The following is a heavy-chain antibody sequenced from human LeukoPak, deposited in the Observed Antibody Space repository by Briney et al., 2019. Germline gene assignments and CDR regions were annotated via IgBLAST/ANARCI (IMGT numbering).Heavy chain of an antibody. CDR2: INPNSGGT. D-gene: IGHD2-2*02. V-gene: IGHV1-2*02. J-gene: IGHJ5*02. CDR3: ARDLCSSTSCYTPGFNWFDP. CDR1: GYTFTGYY. Sequence: ASVKVSCKASGYTFTGYYMHWVRQAPGQGLEWMGWINPNSGGTNYAQKFQGRVTMTRDTSISTAYMELSRLRSDDTAVYYCARDLCSSTSCYTPGFNWFDPWGQGTLVTVSS.